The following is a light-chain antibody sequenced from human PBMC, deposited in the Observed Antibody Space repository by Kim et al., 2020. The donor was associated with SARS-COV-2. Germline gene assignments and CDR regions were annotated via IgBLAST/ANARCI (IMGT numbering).Light chain of an antibody. CDR1: QSVSSY. Sequence: SLSPGERATLSCRASQSVSSYLAWYQQKPGQAPRLLIYDSSNMATGIPARFSGSGSGTDFTLTISSLEPEDVAVYYCQQRSNWLTFGGGTKVDIK. J-gene: IGKJ4*01. CDR3: QQRSNWLT. CDR2: DSS. V-gene: IGKV3-11*01.